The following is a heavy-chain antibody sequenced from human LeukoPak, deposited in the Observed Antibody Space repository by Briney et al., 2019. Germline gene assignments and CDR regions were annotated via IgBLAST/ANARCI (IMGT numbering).Heavy chain of an antibody. Sequence: VASVKVSCKASGYTFTSYDINWVRQATGQGLEWMGWMNPNSGNTGYAQKFQGRVTMTRNTSISTAYMELSSLRSEDTAVYYCVTTRVGSSWRWGPGFDYWGQGTLVTVSS. J-gene: IGHJ4*02. D-gene: IGHD6-13*01. CDR1: GYTFTSYD. CDR3: VTTRVGSSWRWGPGFDY. V-gene: IGHV1-8*01. CDR2: MNPNSGNT.